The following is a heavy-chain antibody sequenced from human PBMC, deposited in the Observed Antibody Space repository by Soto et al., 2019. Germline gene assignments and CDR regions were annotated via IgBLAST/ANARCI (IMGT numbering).Heavy chain of an antibody. CDR3: AKFRSTVRDCFGL. CDR1: GFTFSSYP. Sequence: GGSLRLSCAASGFTFSSYPMSWVRQAPGKGLEWVSVISPSSAATYYADSVKGRFTISRDNSRNTLFLQMNSLRAEDTALYYYAKFRSTVRDCFGLWGQGTMVTVSS. D-gene: IGHD2-21*01. J-gene: IGHJ3*01. V-gene: IGHV3-23*01. CDR2: ISPSSAAT.